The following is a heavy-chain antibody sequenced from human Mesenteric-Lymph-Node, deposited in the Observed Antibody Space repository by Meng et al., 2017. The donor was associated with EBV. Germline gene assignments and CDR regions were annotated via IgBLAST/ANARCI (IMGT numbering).Heavy chain of an antibody. Sequence: HLLHLWVEIKKPESTVKVPCKASGYIFTDYAMNCGRQAPARGLEWIGWINANTGNPTYAQGFRGRCVFSLYTSVSTASLEISSLKTADTAVYYCARGYGGNPPLDSWGQGTLVTVSS. V-gene: IGHV7-4-1*02. J-gene: IGHJ4*02. CDR1: GYIFTDYA. CDR2: INANTGNP. CDR3: ARGYGGNPPLDS. D-gene: IGHD4-23*01.